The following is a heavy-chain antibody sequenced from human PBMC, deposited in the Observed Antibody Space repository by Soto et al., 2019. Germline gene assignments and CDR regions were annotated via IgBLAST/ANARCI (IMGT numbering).Heavy chain of an antibody. Sequence: QVQLVESGGGVVQPGTSLRLSCAASGLIFSGHGMHWVRQAPGKGLQWVAVIRYDGSNIYYADSVKGRFTISRDNSQNTLYLQMNSLRAEDTAVYYCARDGVGATTFFGYFDYWGQVALVTVSS. V-gene: IGHV3-33*01. CDR2: IRYDGSNI. CDR3: ARDGVGATTFFGYFDY. J-gene: IGHJ4*02. D-gene: IGHD1-26*01. CDR1: GLIFSGHG.